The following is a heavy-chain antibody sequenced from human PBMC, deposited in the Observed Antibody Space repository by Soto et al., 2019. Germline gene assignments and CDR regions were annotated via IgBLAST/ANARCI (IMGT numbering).Heavy chain of an antibody. CDR1: GDSVSSNSAA. Sequence: PSQTLSLTCAISGDSVSSNSAAWNWIRQSPSRGLEWLGRTYYRSKWYNDYAVSVKSRITINPDTSKNQFSLQLNSVTPEDTAVYYCARAFPVTTVTENWFDPWGQGTLVTVSS. D-gene: IGHD4-4*01. V-gene: IGHV6-1*01. CDR3: ARAFPVTTVTENWFDP. CDR2: TYYRSKWYN. J-gene: IGHJ5*02.